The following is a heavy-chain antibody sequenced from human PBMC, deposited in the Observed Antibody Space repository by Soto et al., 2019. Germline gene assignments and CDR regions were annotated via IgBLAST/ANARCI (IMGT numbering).Heavy chain of an antibody. CDR1: RYIFTAYF. CDR3: APHAPGPRFPP. Sequence: QVQLVQSGAEVKKPGASVKVSCKAPRYIFTAYFMHWVRQAPGQGLEWMGWINPNNGATHYGLSFRGGVTMTRDTPLTTAYMELSVRRSANPAAYSCAPHAPGPRFPPWGRGTLVIFSS. J-gene: IGHJ5*02. CDR2: INPNNGAT. V-gene: IGHV1-2*02.